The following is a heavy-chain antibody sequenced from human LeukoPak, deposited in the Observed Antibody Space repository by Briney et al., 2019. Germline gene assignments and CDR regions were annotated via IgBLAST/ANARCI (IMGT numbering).Heavy chain of an antibody. D-gene: IGHD2-2*01. CDR2: ISMTIDTT. CDR3: ARLPAYCSSTACYYDY. CDR1: DFSCSTYS. Sequence: GGSLRLSCAASDFSCSTYSMNWVRQAPGKGLEWVAYISMTIDTTYYTDSVKGRFTISRDHAKNSIYLQMNSLRAEDTAVYYCARLPAYCSSTACYYDYWGQGTLVTVSS. V-gene: IGHV3-48*01. J-gene: IGHJ4*02.